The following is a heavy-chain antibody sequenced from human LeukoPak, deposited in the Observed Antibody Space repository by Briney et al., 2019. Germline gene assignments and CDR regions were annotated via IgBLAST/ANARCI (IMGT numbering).Heavy chain of an antibody. V-gene: IGHV4-39*07. Sequence: SETLSLTCTVSGGSISSSSYYWGWIRQPPGKGLEWIGSIYYSGSTYYNPSLKSRVTISVDTSKNQFSLKLSSVTAADTAVYYCARFDRAMTRFDYWGQGTLVTVSS. CDR2: IYYSGST. CDR1: GGSISSSSYY. J-gene: IGHJ4*02. D-gene: IGHD3-22*01. CDR3: ARFDRAMTRFDY.